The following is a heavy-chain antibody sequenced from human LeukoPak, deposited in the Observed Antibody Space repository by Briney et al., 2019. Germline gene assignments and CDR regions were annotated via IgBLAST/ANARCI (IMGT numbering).Heavy chain of an antibody. CDR1: GGSFSGYY. V-gene: IGHV4-34*01. CDR2: IDHSGST. CDR3: ARGSSLDY. J-gene: IGHJ4*02. Sequence: SETLSLTCAVYGGSFSGYYWSWIRQPPGKGLEWIGEIDHSGSTNYNPSLKSRVTISVDTSKNQFSLKLSSVTAADTAVYYCARGSSLDYWGQGTLVTVSS.